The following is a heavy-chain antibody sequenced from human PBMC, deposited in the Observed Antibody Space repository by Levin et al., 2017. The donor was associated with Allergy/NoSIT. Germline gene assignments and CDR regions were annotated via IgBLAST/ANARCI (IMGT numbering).Heavy chain of an antibody. V-gene: IGHV1-69*04. J-gene: IGHJ4*02. Sequence: SVKVSCKASGGTFSSYAISWVRQAPGQGLEWMGRIIPILGIANYAQKFQGRVTITADKSTSTAYMELSSLRSEDTAVYYCAREGQEVDTAMANWGQGTLVTVAS. CDR3: AREGQEVDTAMAN. D-gene: IGHD5-18*01. CDR2: IIPILGIA. CDR1: GGTFSSYA.